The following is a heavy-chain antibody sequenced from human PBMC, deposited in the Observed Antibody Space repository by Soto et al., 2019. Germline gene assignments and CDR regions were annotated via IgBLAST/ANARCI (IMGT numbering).Heavy chain of an antibody. Sequence: SETLSLTCAAYGGFFSGYYWSWIRQPPGKGLEWIGEINHSGSTNYNPTLKSRVTISVDTSKNQFYLKLSSVTAADTAVYYCARGRGGNDGMDVWGQGTTVTVSS. CDR1: GGFFSGYY. V-gene: IGHV4-34*01. CDR2: INHSGST. J-gene: IGHJ6*02. D-gene: IGHD1-1*01. CDR3: ARGRGGNDGMDV.